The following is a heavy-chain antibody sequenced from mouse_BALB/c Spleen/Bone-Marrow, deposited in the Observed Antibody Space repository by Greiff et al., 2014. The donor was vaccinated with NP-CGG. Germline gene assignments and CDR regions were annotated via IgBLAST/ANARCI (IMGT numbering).Heavy chain of an antibody. Sequence: QVQLQQPGAELVMPGASVKMSCKASGYTFTDYWMHWVKQRPGQGLEWIGAIDTSDSYTSYNQKFKGKATLTVDESSSTAYIQLSSLTSEDSAVYHCARDGSPQFVCWGQGTLVTVSA. D-gene: IGHD1-1*01. V-gene: IGHV1-69*01. CDR1: GYTFTDYW. CDR3: ARDGSPQFVC. CDR2: IDTSDSYT. J-gene: IGHJ3*01.